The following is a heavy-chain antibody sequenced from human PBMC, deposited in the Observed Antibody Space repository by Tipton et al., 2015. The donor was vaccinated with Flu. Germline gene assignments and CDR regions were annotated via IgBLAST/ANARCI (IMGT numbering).Heavy chain of an antibody. J-gene: IGHJ4*02. CDR2: IYTTGST. CDR3: ARDRYDSSGFVDY. V-gene: IGHV4-4*07. Sequence: TLSLTCAVYGGSFRGYYWTWIRQPAGKGLEWIGRIYTTGSTNYNPSLQSRVTMSLDTSKNQFSLKLSSVTAADTAVYYCARDRYDSSGFVDYWGQGTLVTVSS. D-gene: IGHD3-22*01. CDR1: GGSFRGYY.